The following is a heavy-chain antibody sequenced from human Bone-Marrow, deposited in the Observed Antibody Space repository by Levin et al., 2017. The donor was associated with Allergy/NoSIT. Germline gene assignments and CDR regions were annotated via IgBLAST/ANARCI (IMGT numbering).Heavy chain of an antibody. Sequence: PSETLSLTCTVSGASISSFYWSWIRQPPGKGLEWIGYIYYSGSTNYSPSLKSRVSMSADISRNQVYLTMSSVTAADTAVYYCARQAVPAAMNGFDSWGQGTLVTVSS. V-gene: IGHV4-59*08. CDR3: ARQAVPAAMNGFDS. D-gene: IGHD2-2*01. J-gene: IGHJ5*01. CDR2: IYYSGST. CDR1: GASISSFY.